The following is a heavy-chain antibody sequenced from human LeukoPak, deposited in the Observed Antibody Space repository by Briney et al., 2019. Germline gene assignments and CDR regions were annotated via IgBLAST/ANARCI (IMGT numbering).Heavy chain of an antibody. J-gene: IGHJ6*03. CDR3: ARDFEGVHRTTNSYTYYYYMDV. CDR1: GFTLSDNY. Sequence: GGSLRLSCAASGFTLSDNYMTWVPQAPGHGLEWFSIIYGGNTYYADSVKGRFTISRDNSKNTVYLQMNSLIAEDTAVYYCARDFEGVHRTTNSYTYYYYMDVWGKGTTVIVSS. CDR2: IYGGNT. D-gene: IGHD2/OR15-2a*01. V-gene: IGHV3-53*01.